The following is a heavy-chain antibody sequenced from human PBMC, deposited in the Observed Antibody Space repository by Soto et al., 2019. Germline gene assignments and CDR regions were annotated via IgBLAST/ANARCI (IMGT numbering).Heavy chain of an antibody. J-gene: IGHJ4*02. CDR2: ISNDGSK. V-gene: IGHV3-30*03. CDR1: GFRLSTYG. D-gene: IGHD6-19*01. Sequence: PGGSMRLSCAASGFRLSTYGMHWVRQAPGKGLEWVAVISNDGSKYYADSVKGRFTISRDNPKNTLYLQMNSLRPDETAVYYCARGVAGSGFDLWGQGTLVTVSS. CDR3: ARGVAGSGFDL.